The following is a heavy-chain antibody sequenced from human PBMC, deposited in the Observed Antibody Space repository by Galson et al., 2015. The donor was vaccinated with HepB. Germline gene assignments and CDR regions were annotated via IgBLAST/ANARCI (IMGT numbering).Heavy chain of an antibody. Sequence: RLSCAASGFTFRAYWMDWVRQAPGKGLEWVANMNTDGSVTNYVGSVRGRFTISRNNAKSSFYLQMNALRVEDTAVYYCARNTHYQTFDSWGQGTLVSVSS. V-gene: IGHV3-7*01. D-gene: IGHD3-10*01. CDR2: MNTDGSVT. CDR1: GFTFRAYW. J-gene: IGHJ4*02. CDR3: ARNTHYQTFDS.